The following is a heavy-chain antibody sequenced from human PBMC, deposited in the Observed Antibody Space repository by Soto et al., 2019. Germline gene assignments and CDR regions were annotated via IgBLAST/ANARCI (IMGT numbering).Heavy chain of an antibody. D-gene: IGHD3-3*01. CDR1: GFTFSSYA. CDR2: ISGSGGST. Sequence: GGSRRLSWAASGFTFSSYAMSWVRQAPGKGLEWVSAISGSGGSTYYADSVKGRFTISRDNSKNTLYLQMNSLRAEDTAVYYCAKDRSLTLFGVVTDYGMDVWGQGTTVTVSS. CDR3: AKDRSLTLFGVVTDYGMDV. V-gene: IGHV3-23*01. J-gene: IGHJ6*02.